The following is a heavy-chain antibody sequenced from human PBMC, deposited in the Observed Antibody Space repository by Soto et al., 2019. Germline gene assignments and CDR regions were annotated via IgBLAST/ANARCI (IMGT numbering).Heavy chain of an antibody. CDR2: ITAYNGNT. V-gene: IGHV1-18*01. CDR1: VYTFNTYA. D-gene: IGHD1-26*01. J-gene: IGHJ5*01. CDR3: ATGRIVGATSPWVT. Sequence: ASVKVTCNASVYTFNTYAISWERQAPGQGLEWMGWITAYNGNTNYAQKLQGRVTMTTDTSTSTAYMELRSLRSDDTAMYYCATGRIVGATSPWVTWG.